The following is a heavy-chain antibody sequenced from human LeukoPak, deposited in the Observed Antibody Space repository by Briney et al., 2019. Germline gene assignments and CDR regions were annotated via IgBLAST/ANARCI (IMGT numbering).Heavy chain of an antibody. J-gene: IGHJ4*02. CDR3: AKDSQWQLYYFDY. CDR1: GFTFSNYA. V-gene: IGHV3-23*01. D-gene: IGHD6-19*01. Sequence: GGSLRLSCAASGFTFSNYAMSWVRQAPGKGLEWVSAISGSGGSTYYADSVKGRFTISRDNSKNTLDLQMNSLRAEDTAIYYCAKDSQWQLYYFDYWGQGTLVTVSS. CDR2: ISGSGGST.